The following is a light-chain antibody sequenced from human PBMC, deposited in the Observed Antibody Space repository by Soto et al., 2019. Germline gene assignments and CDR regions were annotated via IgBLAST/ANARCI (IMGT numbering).Light chain of an antibody. V-gene: IGKV3-11*01. CDR3: QQRSNWPS. J-gene: IGKJ4*01. Sequence: EIVLTQSPATLSLSPGERATLSCRASQSVFNFLAWYQQKPGQAPRLLIYDASNRATSTPDRFSGSGSGTDFTLTISSLEPEDFAVYFCQQRSNWPSFGGGTKVEIK. CDR1: QSVFNF. CDR2: DAS.